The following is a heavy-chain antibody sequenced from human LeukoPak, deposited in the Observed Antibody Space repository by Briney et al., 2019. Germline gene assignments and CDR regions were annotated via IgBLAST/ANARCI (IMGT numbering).Heavy chain of an antibody. Sequence: GGSLRLSCAVSGFTVSRYYMSWVRQAQGKGLEWVSIIYSGDKTCYADSVKGRFTISRDNSKNTLYLQMNSLRVEDTAVYYCARDRGSGYDPGYFDYWGQGTLVTVSS. CDR3: ARDRGSGYDPGYFDY. V-gene: IGHV3-66*01. CDR2: IYSGDKT. CDR1: GFTVSRYY. D-gene: IGHD5-12*01. J-gene: IGHJ4*02.